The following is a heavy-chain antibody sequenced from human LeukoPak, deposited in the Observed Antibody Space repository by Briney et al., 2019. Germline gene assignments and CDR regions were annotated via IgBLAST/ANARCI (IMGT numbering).Heavy chain of an antibody. D-gene: IGHD6-19*01. Sequence: SQTLSLTCAISGDSVSSNSAAWNWIRQSPSRGLEWLGRTYYRSKWDNDYAVSVKSRITITPDTSKNQVSLHLNSVTPEDTAVYFCARKAAVGLDAFDAWGQGTMVTVSA. V-gene: IGHV6-1*01. J-gene: IGHJ3*01. CDR1: GDSVSSNSAA. CDR3: ARKAAVGLDAFDA. CDR2: TYYRSKWDN.